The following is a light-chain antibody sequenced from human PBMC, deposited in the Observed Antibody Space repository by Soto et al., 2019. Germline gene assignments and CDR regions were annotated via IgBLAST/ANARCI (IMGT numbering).Light chain of an antibody. J-gene: IGKJ2*01. Sequence: EIVLTPSPATLSLSQGERATLSGKASQSISGSLAWYQQKPGQAPSLLVYDASNRPTVVPTRFSGRGFGTDFTLTITSLEPEDAVVYYCQQRSSEYSFGPGTKLEIK. CDR1: QSISGS. V-gene: IGKV3-11*01. CDR3: QQRSSEYS. CDR2: DAS.